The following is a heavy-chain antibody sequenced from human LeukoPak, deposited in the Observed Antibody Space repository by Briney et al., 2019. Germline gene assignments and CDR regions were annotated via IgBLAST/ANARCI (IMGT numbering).Heavy chain of an antibody. CDR2: ISYDGSNK. Sequence: GRSLRLPCAASGFTFSSYGMHWVRQAPGKGLEWVAVISYDGSNKYYADSVKGRFTISRDNSKNTLYLQMNSLRAEDTAVYYCAKLGGQEVYNYYVGVWGKGTTVAVSS. V-gene: IGHV3-30*18. D-gene: IGHD3-16*01. CDR1: GFTFSSYG. J-gene: IGHJ6*03. CDR3: AKLGGQEVYNYYVGV.